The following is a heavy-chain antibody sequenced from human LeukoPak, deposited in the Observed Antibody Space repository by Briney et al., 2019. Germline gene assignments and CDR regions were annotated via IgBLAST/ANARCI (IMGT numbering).Heavy chain of an antibody. D-gene: IGHD3-9*01. CDR2: INPNSGGT. CDR1: GYTFTGYY. CDR3: ARGYFDWLEVNMVDY. Sequence: ASVKVSCKASGYTFTGYYIHWVRQAPGQGLEWMGWINPNSGGTNYAQKFQGRVTMTRDTSITTAYMELSRLRSDDTAVYYCARGYFDWLEVNMVDYWGQGTLVTVSS. J-gene: IGHJ4*02. V-gene: IGHV1-2*02.